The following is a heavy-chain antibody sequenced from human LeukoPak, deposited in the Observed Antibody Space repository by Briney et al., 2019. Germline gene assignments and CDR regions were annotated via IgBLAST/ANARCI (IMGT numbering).Heavy chain of an antibody. V-gene: IGHV3-21*01. CDR3: ARAYYGSYPNAFDI. J-gene: IGHJ3*02. CDR1: EFTFSSYS. CDR2: ISRSSSNI. D-gene: IGHD1-26*01. Sequence: GRSLRLSCAASEFTFSSYSMNWVRQAPGKGLEWVSSISRSSSNIYYADSVKGRFTISRDNAKNSLYLQMNSLRADDTALYFCARAYYGSYPNAFDIWGPGTMVTVSS.